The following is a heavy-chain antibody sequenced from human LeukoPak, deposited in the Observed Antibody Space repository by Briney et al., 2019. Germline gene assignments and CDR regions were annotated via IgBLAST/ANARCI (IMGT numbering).Heavy chain of an antibody. CDR1: GYTLSTYG. CDR2: ISGHTGST. D-gene: IGHD1-1*01. V-gene: IGHV1-18*01. Sequence: ASVKVSCKTSGYTLSTYGVTWVRQAPGQGVQWMGWISGHTGSTKYAENVQGRISLTTDTSATTAYMELRSLRSDDTAVYYCARDLSSGGWTLEFDYWGQGSLVTVAS. J-gene: IGHJ4*02. CDR3: ARDLSSGGWTLEFDY.